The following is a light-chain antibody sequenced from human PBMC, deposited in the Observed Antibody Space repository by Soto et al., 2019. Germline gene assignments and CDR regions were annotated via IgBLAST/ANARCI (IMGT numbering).Light chain of an antibody. J-gene: IGKJ1*01. CDR1: QSISDS. V-gene: IGKV1-5*01. Sequence: IQIAHSPSTLSASVRDRVTITCRASQSISDSFAWYQQKPGKAPYLLISDVSSLERGVPSRFSGSGSRTEFTLTISNMQPDDIAIYYCQQYESPPWTFGLGTKVDIK. CDR3: QQYESPPWT. CDR2: DVS.